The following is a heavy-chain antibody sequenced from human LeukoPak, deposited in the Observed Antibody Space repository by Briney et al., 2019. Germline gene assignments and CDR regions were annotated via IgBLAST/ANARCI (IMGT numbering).Heavy chain of an antibody. CDR2: ITPIFGTA. CDR1: GGTFSSYA. CDR3: ARDYYDILTGYHKFDY. Sequence: ASVKVSCKASGGTFSSYAISWVRQAPGQGLEWMGGITPIFGTANYAQKFQGRVTITADESTSTAYMELSSLRSEDTAVYYCARDYYDILTGYHKFDYWGQGTLVTVSS. V-gene: IGHV1-69*13. D-gene: IGHD3-9*01. J-gene: IGHJ4*02.